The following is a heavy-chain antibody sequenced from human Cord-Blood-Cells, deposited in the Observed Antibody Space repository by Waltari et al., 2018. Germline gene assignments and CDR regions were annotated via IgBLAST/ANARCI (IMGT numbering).Heavy chain of an antibody. J-gene: IGHJ4*02. CDR1: GRFFSGYY. CDR2: INHMGST. Sequence: QVQLQQWGAGLLKPSEPLSHTCAGYGRFFSGYYWSLIRQRQGKGLEWIGEINHMGSTNYHPSLKSRVTISVDTSKNQFSLKLSSVTAADTAVYYCARTPTYYYDSSGYYYDYWGQGTLVTVSS. D-gene: IGHD3-22*01. V-gene: IGHV4-34*01. CDR3: ARTPTYYYDSSGYYYDY.